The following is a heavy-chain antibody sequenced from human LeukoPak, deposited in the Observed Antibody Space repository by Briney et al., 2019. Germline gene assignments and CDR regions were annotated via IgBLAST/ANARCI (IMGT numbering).Heavy chain of an antibody. Sequence: PSETLSLTCTVSGGSISSNYMSWVRQAPGKGLEWVSVIYSGGSTYYADSVKGRFTISRDNSKNTLYLQMNSLRAEDTAVYYCLRAAAGTDYWGQGTLVTVSS. D-gene: IGHD6-13*01. CDR1: GGSISSNY. J-gene: IGHJ4*02. CDR3: LRAAAGTDY. V-gene: IGHV3-66*01. CDR2: IYSGGST.